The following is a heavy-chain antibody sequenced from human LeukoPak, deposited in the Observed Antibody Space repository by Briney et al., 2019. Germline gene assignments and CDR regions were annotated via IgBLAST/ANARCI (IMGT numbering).Heavy chain of an antibody. CDR2: IYYSGST. J-gene: IGHJ4*02. V-gene: IGHV4-39*01. D-gene: IGHD3-10*01. CDR3: THITMPRGVDY. CDR1: GGSISSSSYY. Sequence: PSETLSLTCTVSGGSISSSSYYWGWIRQPPGKGLEWIGSIYYSGSTYYNPSLKTRATISVDTSKNQFSLKVTSVTAADTAVYFCTHITMPRGVDYWGQGTLVTVSS.